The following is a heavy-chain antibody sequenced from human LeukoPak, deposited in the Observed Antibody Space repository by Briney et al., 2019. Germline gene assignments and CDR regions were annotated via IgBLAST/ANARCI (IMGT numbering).Heavy chain of an antibody. J-gene: IGHJ4*02. CDR3: AREPYWLLSQDYFDY. Sequence: GASVKVSCKASGYTFTGYYMHWVRQAPGQGLEWMGWINPNSGGTNYAQKFQGRVTMTRDTSISTAYMELSRLRADDTAVYYCAREPYWLLSQDYFDYWGQGTLVTVSS. V-gene: IGHV1-2*02. D-gene: IGHD3-9*01. CDR1: GYTFTGYY. CDR2: INPNSGGT.